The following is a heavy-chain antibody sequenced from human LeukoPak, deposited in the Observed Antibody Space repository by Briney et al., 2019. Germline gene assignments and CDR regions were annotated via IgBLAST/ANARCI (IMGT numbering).Heavy chain of an antibody. CDR1: GGSISSGGYS. Sequence: SETLSLTCAVSGGSISSGGYSWSWIRQPPGKGLEWIGYIYHSGSTYYNPSLKSRVTISVDRSKNQFSLKLSSVTAADTAVYYCARPKGFGELVAFDIWGQGTMVTVSS. CDR3: ARPKGFGELVAFDI. J-gene: IGHJ3*02. V-gene: IGHV4-30-2*01. CDR2: IYHSGST. D-gene: IGHD3-10*01.